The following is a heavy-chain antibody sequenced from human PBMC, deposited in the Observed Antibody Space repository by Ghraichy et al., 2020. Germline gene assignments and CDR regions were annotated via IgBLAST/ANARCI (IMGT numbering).Heavy chain of an antibody. CDR2: IYSSGST. CDR3: ARDRFVVAGIGDAFDI. Sequence: SETLSLTCTVSGGSIRSYYWSWVRQPAGKGLEWIGRIYSSGSTNDNPSLKSRVTISVDTSKNQFSLKLTSVTAADTAVYYCARDRFVVAGIGDAFDIWGQGTLVAISA. D-gene: IGHD2-15*01. J-gene: IGHJ3*02. CDR1: GGSIRSYY. V-gene: IGHV4-4*07.